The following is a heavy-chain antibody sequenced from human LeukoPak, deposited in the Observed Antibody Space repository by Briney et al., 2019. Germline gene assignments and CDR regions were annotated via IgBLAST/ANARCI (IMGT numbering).Heavy chain of an antibody. J-gene: IGHJ4*01. V-gene: IGHV3-74*01. D-gene: IGHD2-21*02. CDR3: TRELPREVTLDY. Sequence: GGSLRLSCAASGFTFISYGMQWVRQAPGKGLVWVSRINTDGSSTSYADPVKGRFTVSRDNAKNTLYLQVNSLRAEDTAVYFCTRELPREVTLDYWGQGTLVTVPS. CDR2: INTDGSST. CDR1: GFTFISYG.